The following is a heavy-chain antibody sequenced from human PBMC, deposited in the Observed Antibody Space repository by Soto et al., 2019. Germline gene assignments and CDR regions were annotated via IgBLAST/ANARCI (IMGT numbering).Heavy chain of an antibody. CDR2: ISGSGGSP. CDR1: GFSFSTYT. V-gene: IGHV3-23*01. Sequence: PGGSLRLSCAASGFSFSTYTMSWVRRAPGKGLEWVSAISGSGGSPSYADPVQGRFTISRDNPKKTLYLQMNSLRAEDTAVYYCAKARCTTSNCYVPDYWGQGTLVTVSS. CDR3: AKARCTTSNCYVPDY. D-gene: IGHD2-8*01. J-gene: IGHJ4*02.